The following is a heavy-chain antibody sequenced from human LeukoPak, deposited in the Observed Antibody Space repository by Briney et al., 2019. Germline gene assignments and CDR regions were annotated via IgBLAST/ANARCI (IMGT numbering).Heavy chain of an antibody. V-gene: IGHV3-7*01. CDR3: ARDGDGYKSIPFDY. CDR1: GSTFSNYW. J-gene: IGHJ4*02. D-gene: IGHD5-24*01. Sequence: GGSLRLFCAASGSTFSNYWMSWVRQPPGKGLEGVADIKQDGSEKSYVDSVKGRFTISRDNGKNSLYLQMNNLSIEDTAVYYCARDGDGYKSIPFDYWGQGALVTVSS. CDR2: IKQDGSEK.